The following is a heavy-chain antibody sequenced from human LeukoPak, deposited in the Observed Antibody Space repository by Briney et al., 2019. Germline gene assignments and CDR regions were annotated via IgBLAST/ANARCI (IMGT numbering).Heavy chain of an antibody. CDR1: GYSISSGYY. CDR3: ARHARGGGGISMVRGVRTKYYFDY. CDR2: ISYSGST. J-gene: IGHJ4*02. Sequence: PSETLSLTCTVSGYSISSGYYWGWIRLPPGKGLEWIGSISYSGSTYYNPSLKSRVTISVDTSKNQFSLKLSSVTAADTAVYYCARHARGGGGISMVRGVRTKYYFDYWGQGTLVTVSS. D-gene: IGHD3-10*01. V-gene: IGHV4-38-2*02.